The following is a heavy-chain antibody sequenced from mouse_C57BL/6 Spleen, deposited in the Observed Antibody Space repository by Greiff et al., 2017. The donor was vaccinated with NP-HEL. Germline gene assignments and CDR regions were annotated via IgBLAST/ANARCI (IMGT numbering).Heavy chain of an antibody. Sequence: VQLQQSGAELMKPGASVKLSCKATGYTFTGYWIEWVKQRPGHGLEWIGEILPGSGSTNYNEKFTGQATFTADTSSTPSYMHLSSLRTEDSAIYFCSRAHYYGSSYDAYWGQGTLVTVSA. D-gene: IGHD1-1*01. CDR3: SRAHYYGSSYDAY. CDR1: GYTFTGYW. V-gene: IGHV1-9*01. CDR2: ILPGSGST. J-gene: IGHJ3*01.